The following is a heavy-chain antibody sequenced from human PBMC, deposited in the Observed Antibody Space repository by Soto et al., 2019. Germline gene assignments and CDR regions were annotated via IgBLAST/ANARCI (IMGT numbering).Heavy chain of an antibody. Sequence: QVQLQESGPGLVKPSETLSLPCTVSGDSLSSGAYYWSWIRQHPGKGLEWNGYIYYSGNTYYNPSLKSRVTISVDTSKNQFSLKLSSVTAADTAVYYCAGYDSSQTGAFDIWGQGTMVTVSS. V-gene: IGHV4-31*03. D-gene: IGHD3-22*01. CDR1: GDSLSSGAYY. J-gene: IGHJ3*02. CDR2: IYYSGNT. CDR3: AGYDSSQTGAFDI.